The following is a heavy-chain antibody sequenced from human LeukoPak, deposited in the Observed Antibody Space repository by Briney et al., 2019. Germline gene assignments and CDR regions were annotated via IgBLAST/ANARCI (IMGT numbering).Heavy chain of an antibody. D-gene: IGHD3-22*01. Sequence: GGXLXLSCAASGFTFSSYAMHWVRQAPGKGLEGVAVISYDGSNKYYADSVKGRFTISRDNSKNTLYLQMNSLRAEDTAVYYCARGEYYYDSTGYLDYWGQGTLVTVSS. V-gene: IGHV3-30*01. CDR2: ISYDGSNK. CDR3: ARGEYYYDSTGYLDY. CDR1: GFTFSSYA. J-gene: IGHJ4*02.